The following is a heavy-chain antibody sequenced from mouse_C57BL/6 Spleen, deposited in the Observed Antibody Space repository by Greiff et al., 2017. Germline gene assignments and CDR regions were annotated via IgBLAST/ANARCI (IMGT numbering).Heavy chain of an antibody. CDR3: ARRRITTVGAMDY. CDR1: GYTFTTYS. J-gene: IGHJ4*01. Sequence: QVQLQQSGAELVKPGASVKMSCKASGYTFTTYSIEWVKQTPGKSLEWIGNFHPNNDDSKYNEKFKGKATLTVEKSSGTVYLKLSRLTSDDSAVYYCARRRITTVGAMDYWGQGTSVTVSS. V-gene: IGHV1-47*01. D-gene: IGHD1-1*01. CDR2: FHPNNDDS.